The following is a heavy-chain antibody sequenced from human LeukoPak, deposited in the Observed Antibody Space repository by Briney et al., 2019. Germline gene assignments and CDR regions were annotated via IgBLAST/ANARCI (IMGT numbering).Heavy chain of an antibody. CDR1: GFTFSSYA. V-gene: IGHV3-23*01. CDR2: ISGSGGST. D-gene: IGHD2-2*01. CDR3: ANTGNIVVVPAARFDY. J-gene: IGHJ4*02. Sequence: GGSLGLSCAASGFTFSSYAMSWVRQAPGKGLEWVSAISGSGGSTYYADSVKGRFTISRDNSKNTLYLQMNSLRAEDTAVYYCANTGNIVVVPAARFDYWGQGTLVTVPS.